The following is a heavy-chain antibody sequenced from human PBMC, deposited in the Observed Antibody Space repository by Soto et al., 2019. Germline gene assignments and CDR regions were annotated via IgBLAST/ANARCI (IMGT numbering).Heavy chain of an antibody. CDR1: GFTFSSYA. J-gene: IGHJ4*02. CDR3: ARDARGPDY. V-gene: IGHV3-23*01. Sequence: EVQLLESGGGLAQPGGSLRLTCAASGFTFSSYAMSWVRQAPGKGLEWVSGFSDIGGNTYYADSVKGRFTISRDNSKNTLYLQMNSLRAEDTAVYYCARDARGPDYWGQGILVTVSS. D-gene: IGHD3-10*01. CDR2: FSDIGGNT.